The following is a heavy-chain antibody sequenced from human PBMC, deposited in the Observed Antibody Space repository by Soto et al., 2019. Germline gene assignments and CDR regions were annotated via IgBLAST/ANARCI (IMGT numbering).Heavy chain of an antibody. D-gene: IGHD2-15*01. CDR3: ARDSGYCSGGRCSSDWFDP. V-gene: IGHV1-18*04. J-gene: IGHJ5*02. CDR2: ISAYSAKT. CDR1: GYTFISYA. Sequence: ASVPVSCKASGYTFISYAISWVRQAPGQGLEWMGWISAYSAKTNYAQKLQGRVTMTTDTSTSTAYMELRSLRSDDTAVYYCARDSGYCSGGRCSSDWFDPWGQGTLVTVSS.